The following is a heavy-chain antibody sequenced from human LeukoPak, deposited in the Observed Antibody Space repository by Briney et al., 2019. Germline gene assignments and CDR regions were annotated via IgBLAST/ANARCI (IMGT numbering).Heavy chain of an antibody. J-gene: IGHJ6*02. CDR3: ARDYCSGGSCYSYRYYYYYGMDV. D-gene: IGHD2-15*01. CDR2: ISYDGSNK. CDR1: GFTFSSYA. V-gene: IGHV3-30-3*01. Sequence: GGSLRLSCAASGFTFSSYAMHWVRQAPGKGLEWVAVISYDGSNKYYADSVKGRFTISRDNSKNTLYLQMNSLRAEDTAVYYCARDYCSGGSCYSYRYYYYYGMDVWGQGTTVTVSS.